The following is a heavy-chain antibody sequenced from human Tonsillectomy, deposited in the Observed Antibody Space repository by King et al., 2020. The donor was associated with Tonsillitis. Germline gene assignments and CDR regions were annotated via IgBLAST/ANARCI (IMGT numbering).Heavy chain of an antibody. CDR1: GFTFSTYA. D-gene: IGHD2-21*01. Sequence: VQLVESGGGVVQPGRSLRLSCAASGFTFSTYAMHWVRQAPGKGLEWVAAISYDGSRKFYADSVKGRFTFSRDNSKSTLYLQMDSLRTEDTAVYYCVGAAYCGSKRSQYTTFFDYWGQGTLLTVSS. V-gene: IGHV3-30-3*01. CDR2: ISYDGSRK. CDR3: VGAAYCGSKRSQYTTFFDY. J-gene: IGHJ4*02.